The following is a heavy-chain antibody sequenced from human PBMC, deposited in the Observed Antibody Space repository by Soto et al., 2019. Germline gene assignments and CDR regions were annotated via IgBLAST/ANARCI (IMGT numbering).Heavy chain of an antibody. V-gene: IGHV3-23*01. CDR2: ISPGGGST. CDR3: AKDRVQEYFDASDV. D-gene: IGHD1-1*01. J-gene: IGHJ3*01. Sequence: PGGSLRLSCGASGFTFSSYAMTWVRRAPGKGLEWVSGISPGGGSTYYADSVKGRFTISRDNSKSTLYLQMNSLRADDTAVYYCAKDRVQEYFDASDVWGQGTMVTVSS. CDR1: GFTFSSYA.